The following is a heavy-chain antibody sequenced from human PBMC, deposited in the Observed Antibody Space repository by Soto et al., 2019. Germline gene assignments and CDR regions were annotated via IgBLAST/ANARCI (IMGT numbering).Heavy chain of an antibody. D-gene: IGHD2-8*02. CDR3: ASSVLVTSTMNYFDL. Sequence: GESLKISCQASGYSFSNFWIAWVRRMPGEGLEWLGIIYPDDSDTRYSPSFLGQVTISADKSIKTTYLQLSSLKASDTAIYFCASSVLVTSTMNYFDLWGQGTLVTVSS. CDR2: IYPDDSDT. V-gene: IGHV5-51*01. J-gene: IGHJ4*02. CDR1: GYSFSNFW.